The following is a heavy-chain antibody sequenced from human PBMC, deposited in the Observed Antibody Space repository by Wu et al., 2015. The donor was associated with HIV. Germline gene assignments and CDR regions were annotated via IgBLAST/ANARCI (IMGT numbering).Heavy chain of an antibody. CDR2: VSAWDGRT. CDR3: ARGGHCTQGVCYHLEY. CDR1: GYLFTHYG. V-gene: IGHV1-18*01. J-gene: IGHJ4*02. Sequence: QVQLVQSGDEVKKPGVSVKVSCKASGYLFTHYGVTWVRLAPGQRLEWVGWVSAWDGRTNYAQNLQGRVAMTTDSSTSTAYMELKSLTSDDTAVYFCARGGHCTQGVCYHLEYWGQGTLVTVSS. D-gene: IGHD2-8*01.